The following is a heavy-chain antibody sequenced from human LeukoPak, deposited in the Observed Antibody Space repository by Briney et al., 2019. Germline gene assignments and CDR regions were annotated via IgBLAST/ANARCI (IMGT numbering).Heavy chain of an antibody. CDR3: ARGAGAMVGPTVVLGAFDI. V-gene: IGHV3-66*01. D-gene: IGHD1-26*01. J-gene: IGHJ3*02. CDR2: IYSGGST. CDR1: GFTVSSNY. Sequence: PGGSLRLSCAASGFTVSSNYMSWVRQAPGKGLEWVSIIYSGGSTYYADSVKGRFTISRDNSKNTLYLQMNSLRAEDTAMYFCARGAGAMVGPTVVLGAFDIWGQWTMVTVSS.